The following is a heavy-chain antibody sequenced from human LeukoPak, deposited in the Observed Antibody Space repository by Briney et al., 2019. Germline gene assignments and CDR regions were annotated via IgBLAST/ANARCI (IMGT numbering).Heavy chain of an antibody. Sequence: SETLSLTCAVYGGSFSGYYWSWIRQPPGKGLEWIGEINHSGSTNYNPSLKSRVIISVDTSKNQFSLKLSSVTAADTAVYYCTTKGVPAPMGFDYWGQGTLVTVSS. V-gene: IGHV4-34*01. D-gene: IGHD2-2*01. CDR2: INHSGST. J-gene: IGHJ4*02. CDR1: GGSFSGYY. CDR3: TTKGVPAPMGFDY.